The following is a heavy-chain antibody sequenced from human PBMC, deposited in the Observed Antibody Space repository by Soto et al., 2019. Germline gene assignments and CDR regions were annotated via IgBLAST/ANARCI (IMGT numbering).Heavy chain of an antibody. D-gene: IGHD2-2*01. Sequence: PSETLSLTCAISCAPITWGDYSWNWIRQPPGKGLEWIGYIFHGGSTYYNPSLRSRVTISVDRSRTQFSLKMSSVTAADTAVYYCARGRVVVPAAVMFHCLAPWGQGALVTVSS. CDR1: CAPITWGDYS. J-gene: IGHJ5*02. V-gene: IGHV4-30-2*01. CDR3: ARGRVVVPAAVMFHCLAP. CDR2: IFHGGST.